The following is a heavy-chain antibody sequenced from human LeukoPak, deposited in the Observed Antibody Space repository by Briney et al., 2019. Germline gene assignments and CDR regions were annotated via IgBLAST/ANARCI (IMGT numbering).Heavy chain of an antibody. J-gene: IGHJ4*02. D-gene: IGHD3-10*01. CDR2: IYHSGST. V-gene: IGHV4-30-2*01. Sequence: PSETLSLTCAVSGVSISSGGYSWGWVRQPGGKGLEWIVYIYHSGSTYYNPSLKSQITISVDRSKNQFSLKLSSVTAADTAVYYCARGRGSGSSNTLDYWGQGTLVTVSS. CDR3: ARGRGSGSSNTLDY. CDR1: GVSISSGGYS.